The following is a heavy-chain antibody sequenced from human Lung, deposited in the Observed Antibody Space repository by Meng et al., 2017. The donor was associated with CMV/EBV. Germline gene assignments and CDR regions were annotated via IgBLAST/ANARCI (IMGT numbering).Heavy chain of an antibody. J-gene: IGHJ6*02. D-gene: IGHD2-2*01. Sequence: SXTLSLXCTVSGHSISSGKFWGWIRQPPGKGLEWIGVYDSGTTYYNPSLKSRVAISVDTSETQFSLKLSAVTAADTAVYYCVRHIIVVPARGYGVDVWGHGXTVTVSS. V-gene: IGHV4-38-2*02. CDR1: GHSISSGKF. CDR2: YDSGTT. CDR3: VRHIIVVPARGYGVDV.